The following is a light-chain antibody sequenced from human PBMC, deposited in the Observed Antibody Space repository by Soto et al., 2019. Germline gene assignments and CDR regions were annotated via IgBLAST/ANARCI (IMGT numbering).Light chain of an antibody. V-gene: IGKV1-5*01. CDR2: DAS. Sequence: DIQVTQSPSTLSASVGDRVTITCRASQSISSWLAWYQQKPGKAPKLLIYDASSLESGVPSRFSGSGSGTEFTLTISSLQSDDFAAYYCQQYNSWTWTFGQGTKVDIK. CDR3: QQYNSWTWT. J-gene: IGKJ1*01. CDR1: QSISSW.